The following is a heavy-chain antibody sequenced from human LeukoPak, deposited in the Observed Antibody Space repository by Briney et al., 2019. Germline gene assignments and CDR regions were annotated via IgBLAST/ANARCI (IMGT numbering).Heavy chain of an antibody. CDR1: GYSISSGYY. CDR2: IHHSGRT. D-gene: IGHD1-26*01. CDR3: ASSWELILNIDY. Sequence: SETLSFTCTVSGYSISSGYYWGWIRQPPGQGLEWIGNIHHSGRTSYNPSLNSSVTISVDTSNTQFSLKLSSVTAADTSVDYCASSWELILNIDYWGQGTLVTVSS. V-gene: IGHV4-38-2*02. J-gene: IGHJ4*02.